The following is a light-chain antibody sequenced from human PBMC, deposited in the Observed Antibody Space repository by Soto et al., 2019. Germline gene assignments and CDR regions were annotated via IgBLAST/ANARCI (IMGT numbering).Light chain of an antibody. J-gene: IGLJ1*01. CDR3: SSYTSTSTLYV. Sequence: QSALTQPASVSGSPGQSITISCTGTSSEIGGYNYVSWYQQHPGKVPKLIIYDVSNRPSGVSNRFSGSKSGNAASLTISGLQAEDEADYYCSSYTSTSTLYVFGTGTKVTVL. CDR1: SSEIGGYNY. V-gene: IGLV2-14*03. CDR2: DVS.